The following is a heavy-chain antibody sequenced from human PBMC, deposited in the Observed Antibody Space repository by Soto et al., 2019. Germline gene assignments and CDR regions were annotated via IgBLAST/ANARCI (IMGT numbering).Heavy chain of an antibody. J-gene: IGHJ4*02. V-gene: IGHV4-61*08. CDR1: GGSISSGGYY. CDR3: AITVGSSFDY. Sequence: PSETLSLTCTVSGGSISSGGYYWSWIRQPPGKGLEWIGCISYSGSTNYNPSLKSRVTISVDTSKNQFSLKLSSVTAADTAVYYCAITVGSSFDYWGQGTLVTVSS. CDR2: ISYSGST. D-gene: IGHD3-10*01.